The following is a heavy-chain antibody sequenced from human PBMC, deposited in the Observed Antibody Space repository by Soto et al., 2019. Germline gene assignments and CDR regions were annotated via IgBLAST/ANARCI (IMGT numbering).Heavy chain of an antibody. CDR2: ISYDGANT. V-gene: IGHV3-30-3*01. Sequence: QVQLVESGGGVVQPGRSLRLSCAASGFTFSSYAMHWVRQAPGKGLEWVAVISYDGANTYYADSVKGRFTISRDNSKNTLYLQMDDLRAEDTAVYYCARGRFTYCNYWGQGTLVTVSS. CDR3: ARGRFTYCNY. D-gene: IGHD2-15*01. CDR1: GFTFSSYA. J-gene: IGHJ4*02.